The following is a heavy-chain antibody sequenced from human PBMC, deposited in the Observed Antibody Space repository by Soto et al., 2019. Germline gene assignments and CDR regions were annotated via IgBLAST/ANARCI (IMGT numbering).Heavy chain of an antibody. Sequence: SCPTLVNPTETLTLTCTVSGFSLSNARMGVSWIRQPPGKALEWLAHIFSNDEKSYSTSLKSRLTISKDTSKSQVVLTMTNMEPVDTEKYYCARSLGYCSSTSCHTEYYYYYGMDVWGQGTTVTVSS. D-gene: IGHD2-2*02. V-gene: IGHV2-26*01. CDR1: GFSLSNARMG. CDR2: IFSNDEK. CDR3: ARSLGYCSSTSCHTEYYYYYGMDV. J-gene: IGHJ6*02.